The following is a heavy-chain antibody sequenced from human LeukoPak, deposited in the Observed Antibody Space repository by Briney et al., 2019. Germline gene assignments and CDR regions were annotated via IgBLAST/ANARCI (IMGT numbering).Heavy chain of an antibody. CDR1: GFTFSNYW. Sequence: GSLRLSCAASGFTFSNYWMSWVRQAPGKGLEWVANINQDGSGKYYVDSVKGRFTISRDNAKNSLYLQMSSLRAEDTAVYYCARGSSWGGDYWGQGTLVTVSS. CDR3: ARGSSWGGDY. V-gene: IGHV3-7*03. J-gene: IGHJ4*02. CDR2: INQDGSGK. D-gene: IGHD1-26*01.